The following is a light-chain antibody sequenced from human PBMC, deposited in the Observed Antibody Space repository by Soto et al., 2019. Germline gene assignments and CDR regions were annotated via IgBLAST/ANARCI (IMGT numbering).Light chain of an antibody. J-gene: IGKJ1*01. V-gene: IGKV1-5*01. Sequence: DIQITQSPSILSAIVGDRVTIPCRASQSISSWLAWYQQKPGKAPKLLIYDASNLESGVPSRFSGSGSGTEFTLTISNLQPDDFATYYCQQYENYWTFGQGTKVDIK. CDR3: QQYENYWT. CDR1: QSISSW. CDR2: DAS.